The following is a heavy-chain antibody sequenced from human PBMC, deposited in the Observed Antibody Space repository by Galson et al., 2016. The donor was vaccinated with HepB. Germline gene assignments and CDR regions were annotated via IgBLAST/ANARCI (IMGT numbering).Heavy chain of an antibody. V-gene: IGHV3-9*01. D-gene: IGHD6-6*01. CDR3: AKGGFEARPGGMDV. Sequence: SLRLSCAASGFKFDDYAMHWVRQAPGKGLEWVSRISWNSSSIGYAESVKGRFTISRDNAKNSLYLQMNSLRTEDTALYYCAKGGFEARPGGMDVWGQGTSVTVSS. J-gene: IGHJ6*02. CDR2: ISWNSSSI. CDR1: GFKFDDYA.